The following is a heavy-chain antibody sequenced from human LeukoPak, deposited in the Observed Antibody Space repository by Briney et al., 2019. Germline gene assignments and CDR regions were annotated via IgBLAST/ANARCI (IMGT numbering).Heavy chain of an antibody. CDR3: ARGGPLAMARWFDP. J-gene: IGHJ5*02. V-gene: IGHV4-59*11. CDR1: GGSISSHY. CDR2: IYYSGST. D-gene: IGHD5-18*01. Sequence: SETLSLTCTVSGGSISSHYWNWIRQPPGKGLEWIGYIYYSGSTDYNPSLKSRVTISVDTSKNQFSLNLNSVTAADTAVYYCARGGPLAMARWFDPWGQGTLVTVSS.